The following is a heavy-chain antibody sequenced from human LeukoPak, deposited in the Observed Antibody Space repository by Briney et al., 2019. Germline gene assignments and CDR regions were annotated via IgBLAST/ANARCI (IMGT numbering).Heavy chain of an antibody. CDR3: AKDRSSTTSCSNY. CDR2: ISGGADST. D-gene: IGHD2-2*01. Sequence: GGSLRLSCAASGFTFSNYAMSWVRQAPGKGLEWVSAISGGADSTYCADSVKGRFTVSRDNSKNTLYLQMNSLRAEDTAVYYCAKDRSSTTSCSNYWGQGTLVTVSS. V-gene: IGHV3-23*01. J-gene: IGHJ4*02. CDR1: GFTFSNYA.